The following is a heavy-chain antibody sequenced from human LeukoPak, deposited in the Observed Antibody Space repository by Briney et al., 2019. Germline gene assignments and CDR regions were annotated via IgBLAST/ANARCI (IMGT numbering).Heavy chain of an antibody. CDR3: ARDLDAFDI. CDR1: GFTFCSYA. V-gene: IGHV3-30-3*01. CDR2: ISYDGSNK. J-gene: IGHJ3*02. Sequence: GGSLRLSCAAYGFTFCSYAMHWVRQAPGKGLEWVAVISYDGSNKYYADSVKGRFTISRDNSKNTLYLQMNSLRAEDTAVYYCARDLDAFDIWGQGTMVTVSS.